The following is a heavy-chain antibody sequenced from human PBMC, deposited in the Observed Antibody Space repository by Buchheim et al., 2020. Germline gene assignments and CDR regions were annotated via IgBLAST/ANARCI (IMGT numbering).Heavy chain of an antibody. V-gene: IGHV4-30-2*01. CDR2: IYHCGST. CDR1: GGSITNGGYS. Sequence: QLQLQESGSGLVKPSQTLSLTCAVSGGSITNGGYSWSWIRQPPGKGLGWIGYIYHCGSTAYNPSLKSRVTISIERSKNQFSLRLTSVSAADTAVYYCARDRQMLFDHWGQGTL. D-gene: IGHD2-8*01. J-gene: IGHJ4*02. CDR3: ARDRQMLFDH.